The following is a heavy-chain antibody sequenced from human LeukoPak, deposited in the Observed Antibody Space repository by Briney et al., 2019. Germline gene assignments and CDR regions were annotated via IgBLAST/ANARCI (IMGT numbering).Heavy chain of an antibody. Sequence: PGGSLRLSCSASGFTVSSFYMSWVRQAPGKGLEWVANINEDGSERYYVDSVKGRFTISRGNAESSLSLQMNRMRGEDTAVYYCVKEGQTKRDLLDYWGQGTLVTVSS. CDR2: INEDGSER. CDR1: GFTVSSFY. D-gene: IGHD1-26*01. CDR3: VKEGQTKRDLLDY. V-gene: IGHV3-7*01. J-gene: IGHJ4*02.